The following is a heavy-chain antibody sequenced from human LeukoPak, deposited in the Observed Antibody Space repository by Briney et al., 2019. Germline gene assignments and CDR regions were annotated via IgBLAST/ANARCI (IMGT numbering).Heavy chain of an antibody. CDR2: INPNSGGT. CDR3: ARVLWFGERGYFDY. V-gene: IGHV1-2*02. D-gene: IGHD3-10*01. CDR1: GYTFTGYY. J-gene: IGHJ4*02. Sequence: ASVKVSCTASGYTFTGYYMHWVRQAPGQGLEWMGWINPNSGGTNYAQKFQGRVTMTRDTSISTAYMELSRLRSDDTAVYYCARVLWFGERGYFDYWGQGTLVTVSS.